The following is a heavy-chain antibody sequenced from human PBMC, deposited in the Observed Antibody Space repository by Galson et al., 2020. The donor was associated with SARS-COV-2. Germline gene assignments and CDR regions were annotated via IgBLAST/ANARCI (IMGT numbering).Heavy chain of an antibody. Sequence: GESLKISCAASGFTFSSYAMHWVRQAPGKGLEWVAVISYDGSNKYYADSVKGRFTISRDNSKNTLYLQMNSLRAEDTAVYYCARDEGLRYFDYWGQGTLVTVSS. CDR2: ISYDGSNK. CDR1: GFTFSSYA. J-gene: IGHJ4*02. CDR3: ARDEGLRYFDY. D-gene: IGHD5-12*01. V-gene: IGHV3-30*01.